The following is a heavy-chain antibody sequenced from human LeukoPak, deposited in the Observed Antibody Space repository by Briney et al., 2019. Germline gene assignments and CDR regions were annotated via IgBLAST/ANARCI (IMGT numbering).Heavy chain of an antibody. Sequence: ASVKVSCKASGYTFTSYDINWVRQATGQGLEWMGWMNPNSGNTGYAQKFQGRITMTRNTSISTAYMELSSLRSEDTAVYYCARGTFIVGALASYWGQGTLVTVSS. V-gene: IGHV1-8*01. CDR3: ARGTFIVGALASY. J-gene: IGHJ4*02. CDR1: GYTFTSYD. D-gene: IGHD1-26*01. CDR2: MNPNSGNT.